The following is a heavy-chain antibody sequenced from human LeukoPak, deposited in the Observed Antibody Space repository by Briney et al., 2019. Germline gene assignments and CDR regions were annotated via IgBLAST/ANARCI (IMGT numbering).Heavy chain of an antibody. CDR1: GFTFSSYG. V-gene: IGHV3-33*01. CDR2: IWYDGSNK. J-gene: IGHJ3*02. CDR3: ARTNLWFGDQWGVFDI. Sequence: PGRSLRLSCAASGFTFSSYGMHWVRQAPGKGLEWVAVIWYDGSNKYYADSVKGRFTISRDNSKNTLYLQMNSLRAEDTAVYYCARTNLWFGDQWGVFDIWGQGTMVTVSS. D-gene: IGHD3-10*01.